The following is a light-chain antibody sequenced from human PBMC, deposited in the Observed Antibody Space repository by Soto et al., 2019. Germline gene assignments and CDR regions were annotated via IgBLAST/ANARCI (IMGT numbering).Light chain of an antibody. CDR1: QSVRSTY. CDR2: AVS. Sequence: EIVMTQSPVTLSLSPGERATLSCRASQSVRSTYLAWYQQKPGQAPRLLIFAVSNRAAGIPARFSGSGSGTEFTLTISSLKYEDFAVYYCQQYGDWTLTFGGGTKVDIK. V-gene: IGKV3-15*01. J-gene: IGKJ4*01. CDR3: QQYGDWTLT.